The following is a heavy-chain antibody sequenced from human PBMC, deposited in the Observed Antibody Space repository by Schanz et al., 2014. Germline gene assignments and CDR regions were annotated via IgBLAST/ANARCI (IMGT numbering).Heavy chain of an antibody. J-gene: IGHJ6*02. V-gene: IGHV1-69*02. CDR3: TRLRRADPNGFDV. Sequence: QVQLVQSGPEVKKPGSSVKVSCQAFGDTFSKYNIMWVRQVPGQGLEWLGRIMPLRGIGNNAWKFQDRLTITADKSMNITYMEVSSLGTEDTAVYYCTRLRRADPNGFDVWGQGTTVNVS. D-gene: IGHD6-19*01. CDR1: GDTFSKYN. CDR2: IMPLRGIG.